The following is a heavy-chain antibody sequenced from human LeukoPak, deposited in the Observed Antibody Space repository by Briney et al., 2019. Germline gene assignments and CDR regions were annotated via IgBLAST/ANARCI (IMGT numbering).Heavy chain of an antibody. Sequence: GGSLRLSCAASGFTFSSYAMSWVRQAPGKGLEWVSAISGSGGSTYYADSVKGRFTISRDNSKNTPYLQMNSLRAEDTAVYYCARRRHGGWFDPWGQGTLVTVSS. CDR1: GFTFSSYA. J-gene: IGHJ5*02. CDR2: ISGSGGST. D-gene: IGHD3-16*01. CDR3: ARRRHGGWFDP. V-gene: IGHV3-23*01.